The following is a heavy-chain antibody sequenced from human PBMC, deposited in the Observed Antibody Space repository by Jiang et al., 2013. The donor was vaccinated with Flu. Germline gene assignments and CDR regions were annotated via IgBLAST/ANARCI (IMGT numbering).Heavy chain of an antibody. V-gene: IGHV1-3*01. CDR2: INAGNGNT. CDR3: ARLSPLAAGTFVNDY. Sequence: GAEVKKPGASVKVSCKASGYTFTSYAMHWVRQAPGQRLEWMGWINAGNGNTKYSQKFQGRVTITRDTSASTAYMELSSLRSEDTAVYYCARLSPLAAGTFVNDYWGQGTLVTVSS. J-gene: IGHJ4*02. D-gene: IGHD6-13*01. CDR1: GYTFTSYA.